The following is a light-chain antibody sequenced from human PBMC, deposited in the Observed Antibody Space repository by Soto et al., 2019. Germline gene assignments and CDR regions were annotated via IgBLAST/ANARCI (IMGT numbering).Light chain of an antibody. CDR1: QSVSSN. V-gene: IGKV3-20*01. Sequence: EIVMTQSPATLSVSPGERATLSCRASQSVSSNLAWYQQKPGQALRLLIYGASSRATGIPDRFSGSGSGTDFTLTISRLEPEDFAVYYCQQYGSSVRTFGQGTKVDIK. J-gene: IGKJ2*01. CDR2: GAS. CDR3: QQYGSSVRT.